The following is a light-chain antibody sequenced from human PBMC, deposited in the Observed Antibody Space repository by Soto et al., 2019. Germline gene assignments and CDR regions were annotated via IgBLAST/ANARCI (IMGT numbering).Light chain of an antibody. CDR1: QSVIASSNNKNL. Sequence: ILITESSDSLAMSLRDMATSNCRSRQSVIASSNNKNLLAWYQQKPGQPPKLLIYGASTREYGVPERLSGSGSGTDFTLTISSLQAEDVAIYYCHQYYSSPLTFGEGTNVEIK. CDR2: GAS. V-gene: IGKV4-1*01. J-gene: IGKJ4*01. CDR3: HQYYSSPLT.